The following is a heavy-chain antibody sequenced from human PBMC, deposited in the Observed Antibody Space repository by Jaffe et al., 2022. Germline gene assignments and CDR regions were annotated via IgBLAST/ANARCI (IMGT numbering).Heavy chain of an antibody. CDR2: INHSGST. CDR3: ARAPGYCSGGSCYPYYYYYMDV. CDR1: GGSFSGYY. V-gene: IGHV4-34*01. J-gene: IGHJ6*03. D-gene: IGHD2-15*01. Sequence: QVQLQQWGAGLLKPSETLSLTCAVYGGSFSGYYWSWIRQPPGKGLEWIGEINHSGSTNYNPSLKSRVTISVDTSKNQFSLKLSSVTAADTAVYYCARAPGYCSGGSCYPYYYYYMDVWGKGTTVTVSS.